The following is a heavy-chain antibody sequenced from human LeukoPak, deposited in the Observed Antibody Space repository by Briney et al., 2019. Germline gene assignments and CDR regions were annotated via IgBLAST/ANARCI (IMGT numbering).Heavy chain of an antibody. CDR2: IKQEGREQ. J-gene: IGHJ4*02. CDR1: GFTFSSYW. CDR3: ARDLPIDTAMVESNGFDY. D-gene: IGHD5-18*01. Sequence: GRSLRLSCAASGFTFSSYWTSWVRQAPGKGLEWVANIKQEGREQYYVDSVKGRFTISRDNAKNSLYLQMNSLRAEDTAVYYCARDLPIDTAMVESNGFDYWGQGTLVTVSS. V-gene: IGHV3-7*01.